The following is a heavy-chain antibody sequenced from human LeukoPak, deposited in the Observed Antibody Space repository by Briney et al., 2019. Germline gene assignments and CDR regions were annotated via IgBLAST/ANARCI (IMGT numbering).Heavy chain of an antibody. V-gene: IGHV4-39*07. CDR3: ARGAAGSFDY. J-gene: IGHJ4*02. CDR1: GGSISSSSYY. D-gene: IGHD6-13*01. Sequence: SETLSLTCTVSGGSISSSSYYWGWIRQPPGKGLEWIGSIYYSGNTYYNPSLKSRVTISVDTSKNQFSLKLSSVTAADTAVYYCARGAAGSFDYWGQGTLVTVSS. CDR2: IYYSGNT.